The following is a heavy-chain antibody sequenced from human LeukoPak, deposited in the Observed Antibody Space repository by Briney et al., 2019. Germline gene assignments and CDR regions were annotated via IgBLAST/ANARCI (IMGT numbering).Heavy chain of an antibody. Sequence: GGSLRLSCAASGFTFSSYEMNWVRQAPGKGLEWVANIKQDGSEKYYVDSVKGRFTISRDNAKNSLYLQMNSLRAEDTAVYYCARGFLEWLLSQPRFDYWGQGTLVTVSS. CDR3: ARGFLEWLLSQPRFDY. J-gene: IGHJ4*02. V-gene: IGHV3-7*01. D-gene: IGHD3-3*01. CDR2: IKQDGSEK. CDR1: GFTFSSYE.